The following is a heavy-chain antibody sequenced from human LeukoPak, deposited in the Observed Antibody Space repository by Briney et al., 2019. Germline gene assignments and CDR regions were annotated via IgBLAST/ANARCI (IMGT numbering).Heavy chain of an antibody. J-gene: IGHJ4*02. CDR2: INHSGYT. CDR1: GVSFDDYY. Sequence: PSETLSLTCAVSGVSFDDYYWAWVRQTPGKGLEWIGEINHSGYTNDSPSLKIRVTLSIDTSRKQFSLNLRSVTVADAGTYYCTRMTTGHDYWGQGTLVTVSS. D-gene: IGHD4-17*01. CDR3: TRMTTGHDY. V-gene: IGHV4-34*01.